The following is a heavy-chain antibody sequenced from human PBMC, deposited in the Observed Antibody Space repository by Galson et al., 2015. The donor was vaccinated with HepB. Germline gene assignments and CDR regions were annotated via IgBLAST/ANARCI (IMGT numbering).Heavy chain of an antibody. V-gene: IGHV3-30*18. D-gene: IGHD6-19*01. Sequence: SLRLSCAASGFTFSSYGMHWVRQAPGKGLEWVAVISYDGSNKYYADSVKGRFTISRDNSKNTLYLQMNSLRAEDTAVYYCAKWASGAGGGAGEFDYWGQGTLVTVSS. CDR1: GFTFSSYG. CDR3: AKWASGAGGGAGEFDY. J-gene: IGHJ4*02. CDR2: ISYDGSNK.